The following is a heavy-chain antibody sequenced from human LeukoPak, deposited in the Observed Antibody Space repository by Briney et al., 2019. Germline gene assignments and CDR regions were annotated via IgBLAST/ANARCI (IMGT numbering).Heavy chain of an antibody. J-gene: IGHJ5*02. CDR1: GFTFSSYW. CDR2: IKQDGSEK. D-gene: IGHD3-22*01. V-gene: IGHV3-7*01. Sequence: PGGSLRPSCAASGFTFSSYWMSWVRQAPGKGLEWVANIKQDGSEKYYVDSVKGRFTISRDNAKNSLYLQMNSLRAEDTAVYYCAREVLTTDIPDACWFDPWGQGTLVTVSS. CDR3: AREVLTTDIPDACWFDP.